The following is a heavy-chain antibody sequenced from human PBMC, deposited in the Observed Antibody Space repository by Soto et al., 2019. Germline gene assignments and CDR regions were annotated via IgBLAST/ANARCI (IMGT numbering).Heavy chain of an antibody. CDR1: GYSFTSYC. CDR2: IYPGDSDT. Sequence: GESLKISCNGSGYSFTSYCIGLVRQMPGKGLEWMGIIYPGDSDTRYSPSFQGQVTISADKSISTAYLQWSSLKASDTAMYYCARLELRWFDPWGQGTLVTVSS. CDR3: ARLELRWFDP. V-gene: IGHV5-51*01. D-gene: IGHD3-10*01. J-gene: IGHJ5*02.